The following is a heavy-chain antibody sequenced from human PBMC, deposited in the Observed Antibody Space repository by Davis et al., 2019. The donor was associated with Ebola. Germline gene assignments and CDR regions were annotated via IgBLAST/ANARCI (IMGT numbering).Heavy chain of an antibody. V-gene: IGHV3-53*01. CDR3: ARATGLDY. CDR2: IYRDGRT. CDR1: GFIVSDKY. J-gene: IGHJ4*02. D-gene: IGHD4-17*01. Sequence: GGSLRLSCAASGFIVSDKYMSWVRQAPGKGLEWVSVIYRDGRTYYADSVKGRFTISRDNSKNTLYLQMNSLRAEDTAVYYCARATGLDYWGQGTLVTVSS.